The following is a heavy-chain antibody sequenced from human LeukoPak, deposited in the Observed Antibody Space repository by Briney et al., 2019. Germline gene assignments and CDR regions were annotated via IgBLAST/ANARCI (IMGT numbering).Heavy chain of an antibody. J-gene: IGHJ4*02. V-gene: IGHV4-39*07. CDR1: GGSISTSSYY. CDR2: IFYSGST. CDR3: ARRILQYYFDY. D-gene: IGHD2-21*01. Sequence: PSETLSLTCTVSGGSISTSSYYWGWVRQPPGKGLEWIGNIFYSGSTYYSPSLKSRVTISLDTSRSQFSLKLNSVTAADTAVYYCARRILQYYFDYWGQGTLVTVSS.